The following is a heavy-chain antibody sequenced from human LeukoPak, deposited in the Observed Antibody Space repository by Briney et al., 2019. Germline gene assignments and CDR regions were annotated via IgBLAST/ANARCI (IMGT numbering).Heavy chain of an antibody. CDR3: AKDRFFYYDSSGYFSY. V-gene: IGHV3-23*01. Sequence: GGTLRLPCAASGFTFSSYGMSWVRQAPGKGLEWVSAISGSGGSTYYADSVKGRFTISRDNSKNTLYLQMNSLRAEDTAVYYCAKDRFFYYDSSGYFSYWGQGTLVTVSS. CDR2: ISGSGGST. D-gene: IGHD3-22*01. J-gene: IGHJ4*02. CDR1: GFTFSSYG.